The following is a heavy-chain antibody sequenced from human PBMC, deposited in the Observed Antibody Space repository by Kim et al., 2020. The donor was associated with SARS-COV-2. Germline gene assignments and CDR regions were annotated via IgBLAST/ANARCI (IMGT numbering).Heavy chain of an antibody. V-gene: IGHV3-23*01. Sequence: SVKGRFTSARDNAKNTLYLQMNSLRAEDTAVYYCAKDGRRDYDSSGYLDYWGQGTLVTVSS. J-gene: IGHJ4*02. D-gene: IGHD3-22*01. CDR3: AKDGRRDYDSSGYLDY.